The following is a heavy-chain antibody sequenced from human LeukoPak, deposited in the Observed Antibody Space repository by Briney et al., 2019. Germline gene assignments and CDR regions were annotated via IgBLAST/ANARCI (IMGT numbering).Heavy chain of an antibody. D-gene: IGHD3-22*01. CDR3: ARGSRVYDRSGFHTWHDY. V-gene: IGHV4-59*01. CDR2: IYSTGDT. J-gene: IGHJ4*03. CDR1: GASINNYY. Sequence: SETLSLTCTVSGASINNYYWSWVRQPPLKGLEWIGYIYSTGDTSYNPSLESRVSISMDTSKNHFPLEITSVTAADTAVYYCARGSRVYDRSGFHTWHDYWGHGTLVTVSS.